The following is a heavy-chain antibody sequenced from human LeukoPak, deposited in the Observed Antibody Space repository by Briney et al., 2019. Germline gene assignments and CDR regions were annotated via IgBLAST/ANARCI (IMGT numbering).Heavy chain of an antibody. V-gene: IGHV1-46*01. CDR1: GYTFTSNY. D-gene: IGHD6-13*01. J-gene: IGHJ4*02. CDR3: AAAAGFDY. Sequence: ASVKVSCKASGYTFTSNYMHWVRQAPGQGLEWMGVIHPSGGGTNQAPKFQGRVTITRNTSIGTAYMELSSLRSEDTAVYYCAAAAGFDYWGQGTLVTVSS. CDR2: IHPSGGGT.